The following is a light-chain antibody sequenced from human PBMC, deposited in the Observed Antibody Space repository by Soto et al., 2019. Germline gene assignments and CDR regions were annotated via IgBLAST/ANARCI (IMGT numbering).Light chain of an antibody. CDR1: QNISIF. V-gene: IGKV1-39*01. J-gene: IGKJ2*01. CDR3: QQSFITPPYT. Sequence: DIQMTQSPSSLSASVGDRVTITCRASQNISIFLNWYQQRPGKATKLLIYGATSFQTGVPSRFSGSGSGTDFTLTISDLQPEEYATYFCQQSFITPPYTFGQGTKL. CDR2: GAT.